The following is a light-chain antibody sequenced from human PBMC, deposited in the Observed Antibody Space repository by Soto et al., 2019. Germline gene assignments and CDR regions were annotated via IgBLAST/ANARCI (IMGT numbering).Light chain of an antibody. V-gene: IGKV1-33*01. CDR1: SSKW. J-gene: IGKJ4*01. Sequence: DIQMTQSPSTLAASVGDTVTMTCRSSSKWLAWYQKKPGKAPKLLIYDASNLETGVPSRFSGSGSGTDFTFTISSLQPEDIATYYCQQYDNLPLTFGGGTKVEIK. CDR3: QQYDNLPLT. CDR2: DAS.